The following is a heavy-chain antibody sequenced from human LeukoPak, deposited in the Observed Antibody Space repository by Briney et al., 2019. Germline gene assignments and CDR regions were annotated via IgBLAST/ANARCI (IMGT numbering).Heavy chain of an antibody. D-gene: IGHD1-26*01. CDR1: GFTFSSYA. J-gene: IGHJ4*02. V-gene: IGHV3-23*01. CDR2: ISGSGGST. CDR3: ARWDSGSCSH. Sequence: PGGSLRLSCAASGFTFSSYAMSWVRQAPGKGLELVSAISGSGGSTYYADSVKGRFTISRDNSKNTLYLQMNSLRAEDTAVYYGARWDSGSCSHWGQGTLVTVS.